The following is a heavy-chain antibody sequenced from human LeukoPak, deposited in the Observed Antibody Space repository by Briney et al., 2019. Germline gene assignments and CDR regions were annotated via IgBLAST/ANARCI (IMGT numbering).Heavy chain of an antibody. CDR3: ATARPPVMTTSIRWWF. J-gene: IGHJ4*02. CDR2: INLRGFTT. CDR1: GFTFRNYA. D-gene: IGHD4-11*01. V-gene: IGHV3-23*01. Sequence: GGSLRLSCEASGFTFRNYAISWVRQAPGKGLEWVSVINLRGFTTYYADSVKGRFTISRDNSKNTLYLQMNSLRAEDKAVSYCATARPPVMTTSIRWWFWGQGTLVTVSS.